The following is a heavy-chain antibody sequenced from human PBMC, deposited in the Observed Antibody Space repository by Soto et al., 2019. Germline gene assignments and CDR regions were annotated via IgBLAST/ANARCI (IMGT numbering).Heavy chain of an antibody. D-gene: IGHD2-8*01. Sequence: QVQLVQSGAEVKKPGYSVKVSCEAPGGTFSIYAISWVRQAPGQGLEWMGGIIPTLGTPNYARKFQGRLTITADISTTTAYMELSSLKSDDTAVYFCAKTRRGRYCVNVVCLTFDYWGQGTLVTASS. V-gene: IGHV1-69*06. CDR1: GGTFSIYA. J-gene: IGHJ4*02. CDR3: AKTRRGRYCVNVVCLTFDY. CDR2: IIPTLGTP.